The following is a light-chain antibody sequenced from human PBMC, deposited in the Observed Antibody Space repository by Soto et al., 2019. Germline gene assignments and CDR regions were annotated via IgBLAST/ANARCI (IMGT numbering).Light chain of an antibody. CDR3: GTWDSSLSAGGV. CDR1: SSNIGNNY. CDR2: ENN. J-gene: IGLJ1*01. V-gene: IGLV1-51*02. Sequence: HSVLTQPPSVSAAPGQKVTISCSGSSSNIGNNYVSWYQQLPGTAPKLLIYENNKRPSGIPDRFSGSKSGTSATLGITGLQTGDEADYYCGTWDSSLSAGGVFGTGTKLTVL.